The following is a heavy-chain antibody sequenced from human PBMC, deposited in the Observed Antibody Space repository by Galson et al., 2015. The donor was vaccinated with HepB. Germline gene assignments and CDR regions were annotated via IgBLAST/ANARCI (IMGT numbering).Heavy chain of an antibody. J-gene: IGHJ3*02. D-gene: IGHD3-10*01. CDR1: GFTFSSYS. CDR3: AKDRRGRDAFDI. CDR2: ISSSSSTI. Sequence: SLRLSCAASGFTFSSYSMNWVRQAPGKGLEWVSYISSSSSTIYYADSVKGRFTISRDNSKNTLYLQMNSLRAEDTAVYYCAKDRRGRDAFDIWGQGTMVTVSS. V-gene: IGHV3-48*01.